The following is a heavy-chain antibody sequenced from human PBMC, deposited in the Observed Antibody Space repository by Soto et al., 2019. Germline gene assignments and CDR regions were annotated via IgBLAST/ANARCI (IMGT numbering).Heavy chain of an antibody. Sequence: EVQLVESGGGLVKPGGSLQLSCASSGFTFSSYTMNWVRQAPGKELEWVSSVSTSSTYIFYADSVQGRFTISRDNAKNSLSLQMHSLRVEDTAVYYCARMRGTTRDMDVWGTGTTVTVSS. CDR2: VSTSSTYI. J-gene: IGHJ6*03. CDR3: ARMRGTTRDMDV. V-gene: IGHV3-21*01. D-gene: IGHD1-7*01. CDR1: GFTFSSYT.